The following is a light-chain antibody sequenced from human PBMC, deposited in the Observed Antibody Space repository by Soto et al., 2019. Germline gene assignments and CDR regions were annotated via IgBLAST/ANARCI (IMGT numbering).Light chain of an antibody. CDR1: SANIGANYD. J-gene: IGLJ1*01. Sequence: QSVLTQPPSLSGAPGQRVAISSSGSSANIGANYDVQWYQQLPGAAPKLLIYGYINRPSGVPDRFSGSKSGTSASLAITGLQTQDEADYYCQSYDSSLNGYVFGTGTKLTVL. CDR3: QSYDSSLNGYV. V-gene: IGLV1-40*01. CDR2: GYI.